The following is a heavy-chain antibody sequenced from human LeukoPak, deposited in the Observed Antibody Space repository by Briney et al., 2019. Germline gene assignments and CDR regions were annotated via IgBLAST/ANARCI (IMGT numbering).Heavy chain of an antibody. D-gene: IGHD5-24*01. Sequence: PSETLSLTCTVSGGSISSYHWSWIRQPAGKGLEWIGRMSISGSTNYNPSLKSRVTMSVDTSKNQFSLKLSSVTAADTAVYYCARGSREMTTISDYWGQGTLVTVS. CDR2: MSISGST. CDR3: ARGSREMTTISDY. V-gene: IGHV4-4*07. J-gene: IGHJ4*02. CDR1: GGSISSYH.